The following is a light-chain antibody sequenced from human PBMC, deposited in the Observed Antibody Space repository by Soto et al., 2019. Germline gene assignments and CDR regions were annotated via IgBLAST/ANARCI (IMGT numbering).Light chain of an antibody. CDR1: SNY. CDR3: CSFAGSYTSFV. Sequence: QSALTQPRSVSGSPGQSVTISCTGTSNYVSWYQQHPGKAPKLIISDVNKRPSGVPDSFSGSKSGRTASLTISGLLAEDEADYYCCSFAGSYTSFVFATGTKVTGL. J-gene: IGLJ1*01. CDR2: DVN. V-gene: IGLV2-11*01.